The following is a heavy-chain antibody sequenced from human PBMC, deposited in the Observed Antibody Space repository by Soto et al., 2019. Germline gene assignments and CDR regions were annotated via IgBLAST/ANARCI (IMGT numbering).Heavy chain of an antibody. V-gene: IGHV1-18*01. CDR2: ISAYNGNT. CDR3: ASSVYYDSRGYPPSYYYYGMDV. Sequence: GASVKVSCKASGYTFTRYGISWVRQAPGQGLEWMGWISAYNGNTNYAQKLQSRVTMTTDTSTSTAYMELRSLRSDDTAVYYRASSVYYDSRGYPPSYYYYGMDVWGQGTTVT. D-gene: IGHD3-22*01. J-gene: IGHJ6*02. CDR1: GYTFTRYG.